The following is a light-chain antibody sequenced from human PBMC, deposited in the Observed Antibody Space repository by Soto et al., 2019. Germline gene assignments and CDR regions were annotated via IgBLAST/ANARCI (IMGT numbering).Light chain of an antibody. CDR3: SSYAGSNNYV. J-gene: IGLJ1*01. CDR2: DVS. Sequence: QSALTQPPSASGSPGQSVTISCTGTSSDVGGYNYVSLYQHHPGKAPKLMIYDVSKRPSGVPDRFSGSKSGNTSSLTVSGLQAEDEADYYCSSYAGSNNYVFGTGTKLTVL. V-gene: IGLV2-8*01. CDR1: SSDVGGYNY.